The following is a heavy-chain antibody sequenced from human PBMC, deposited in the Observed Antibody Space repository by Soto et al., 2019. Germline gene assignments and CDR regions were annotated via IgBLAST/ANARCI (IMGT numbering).Heavy chain of an antibody. CDR2: INHSGST. D-gene: IGHD3-10*01. CDR1: GGSFSGYY. J-gene: IGHJ6*02. CDR3: ARGLLWFGELSHYYYSGMDV. V-gene: IGHV4-34*01. Sequence: QVQLQQWGAGLLKPSETLSLTCAVYGGSFSGYYWSWIRQPPGKGLEWIGEINHSGSTNYIPSLKSRVTISVDTSKNQFSLKLSSVTAADTAVYYCARGLLWFGELSHYYYSGMDVWGQGTTVTVSS.